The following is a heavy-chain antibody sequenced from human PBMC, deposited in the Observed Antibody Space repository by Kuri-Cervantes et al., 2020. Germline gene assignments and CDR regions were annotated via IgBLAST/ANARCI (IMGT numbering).Heavy chain of an antibody. CDR2: IKQDGSEK. CDR1: GFTFSSYW. CDR3: ARSHLRGGMDV. Sequence: GGSLRLSCAASGFTFSSYWMSWVRQAPGKGLEWVANIKQDGSEKCYVDSVKGRFTISRDNAKNSLYLQMNSLRVEDTAVYHCARSHLRGGMDVWGQGTTVTVSS. V-gene: IGHV3-7*01. J-gene: IGHJ6*02.